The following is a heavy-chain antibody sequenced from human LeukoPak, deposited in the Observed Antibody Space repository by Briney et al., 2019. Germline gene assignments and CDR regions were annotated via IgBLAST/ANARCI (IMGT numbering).Heavy chain of an antibody. CDR3: ARGIMIVPGHVDY. V-gene: IGHV1-2*02. Sequence: GASVKVSCKASGYTFTGYYMHWVRQAPGQGLEWMGWINPNSGGTNYAQKFQGRVTMTRDTSISTAYMELSRLRSDDTAGYYCARGIMIVPGHVDYWGQGTLVTVSS. CDR2: INPNSGGT. CDR1: GYTFTGYY. D-gene: IGHD3-22*01. J-gene: IGHJ4*02.